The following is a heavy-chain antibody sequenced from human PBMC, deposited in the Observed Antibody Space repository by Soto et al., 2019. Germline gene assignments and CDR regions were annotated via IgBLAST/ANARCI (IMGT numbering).Heavy chain of an antibody. Sequence: SLRLSCSASGFTFSSYGMHWVRQAPGKGLEWVAVISYDGSNKYYADSVKGRFTISRDNSKNTLYLQMNSLRAEDTAVYYCAKDQYSSSFMHVDYWGQGTLVTVSS. CDR1: GFTFSSYG. D-gene: IGHD6-13*01. V-gene: IGHV3-30*18. CDR3: AKDQYSSSFMHVDY. J-gene: IGHJ4*02. CDR2: ISYDGSNK.